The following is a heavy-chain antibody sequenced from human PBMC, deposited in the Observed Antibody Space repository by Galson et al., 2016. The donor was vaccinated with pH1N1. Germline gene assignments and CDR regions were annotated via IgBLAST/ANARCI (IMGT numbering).Heavy chain of an antibody. CDR1: GGSISSSHH. CDR3: ARHALYSSGDMRNWIDP. D-gene: IGHD6-19*01. Sequence: ETLSLTCTVSGGSISSSHHWGWIRQPPGKGLEWIGSFFYGGRTYYNSSLKSRVTISVGTSKNEFYLNVRSMTAADTAVYYCARHALYSSGDMRNWIDPWGQGTRVTVSS. V-gene: IGHV4-39*01. CDR2: FFYGGRT. J-gene: IGHJ5*02.